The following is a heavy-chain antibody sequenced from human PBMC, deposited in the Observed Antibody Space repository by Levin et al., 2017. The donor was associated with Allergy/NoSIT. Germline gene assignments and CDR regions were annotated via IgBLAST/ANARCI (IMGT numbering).Heavy chain of an antibody. J-gene: IGHJ3*02. Sequence: GGSLRLSCAASGFTFSSYAMTWVRQAPGKGLEWVSAISGSGGNTYYADSVKGRFTISRDNSKNTLYLQMNSLRVEDTAVYYCAKRLGYYDSMGYYSGAFEIWGQGTTVTVSS. D-gene: IGHD3-22*01. CDR1: GFTFSSYA. CDR2: ISGSGGNT. V-gene: IGHV3-23*01. CDR3: AKRLGYYDSMGYYSGAFEI.